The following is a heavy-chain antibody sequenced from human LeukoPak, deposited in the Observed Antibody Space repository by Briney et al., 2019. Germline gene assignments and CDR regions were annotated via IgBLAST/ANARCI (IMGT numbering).Heavy chain of an antibody. CDR3: ARGLSGDSYGFEH. CDR1: DGSISDYY. V-gene: IGHV4-4*07. Sequence: SETLSLTCTVSDGSISDYYWSWVRQPAGKGLELIGRIHSSGTTNYNPSLRSRVTMSVDTSKNQFSLMLSSVTAADTAMYYCARGLSGDSYGFEHWGRGALVTVSS. CDR2: IHSSGTT. J-gene: IGHJ4*02. D-gene: IGHD5-18*01.